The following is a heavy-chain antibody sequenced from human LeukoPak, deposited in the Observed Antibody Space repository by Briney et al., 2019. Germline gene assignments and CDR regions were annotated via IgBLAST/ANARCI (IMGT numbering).Heavy chain of an antibody. CDR1: GGSFSGHSYY. J-gene: IGHJ4*02. CDR3: AGHVVGDYSIRPTDS. CDR2: LYYTGST. V-gene: IGHV4-39*01. Sequence: SETPSLTCTVSGGSFSGHSYYWGWIRQPPGKGLEWIGSLYYTGSTYYNPSLKSRVTMSVDTSKSQFSLKLTSVTAADTAVYYCAGHVVGDYSIRPTDSWGQGTLVTVSS. D-gene: IGHD4-17*01.